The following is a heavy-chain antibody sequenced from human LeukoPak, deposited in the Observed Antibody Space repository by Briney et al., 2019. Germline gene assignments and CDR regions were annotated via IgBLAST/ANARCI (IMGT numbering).Heavy chain of an antibody. Sequence: ASVKVSCKASGYTFTSYYMHWVRQAPGEGLEWMGIINPSAGSTSYAQKFQGRVTMTRDMSTSTVYMELSSLRSEDTAVYYCARDLYSRRMNYYGSGSFFAYWGQGTLVTVSS. D-gene: IGHD3-10*01. CDR1: GYTFTSYY. CDR3: ARDLYSRRMNYYGSGSFFAY. CDR2: INPSAGST. V-gene: IGHV1-46*01. J-gene: IGHJ4*02.